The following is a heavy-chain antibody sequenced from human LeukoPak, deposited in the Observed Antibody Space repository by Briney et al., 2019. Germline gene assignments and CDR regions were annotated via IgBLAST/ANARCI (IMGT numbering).Heavy chain of an antibody. CDR3: ARGPIVGGDAFDI. CDR2: IISSGSTI. Sequence: GGSLLLSCAASGFTFIDYYMSWIRQAPGKGLEGVSYIISSGSTIYYADSVKGRFTISRDNAKNSLFLQMNSLRAEDTAVYCCARGPIVGGDAFDIWGQGTMVTVSS. CDR1: GFTFIDYY. J-gene: IGHJ3*02. V-gene: IGHV3-11*01. D-gene: IGHD3-16*01.